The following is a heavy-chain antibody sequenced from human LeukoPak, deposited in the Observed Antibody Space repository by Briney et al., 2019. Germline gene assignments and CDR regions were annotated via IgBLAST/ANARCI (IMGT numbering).Heavy chain of an antibody. CDR3: AKDFSGSYDY. V-gene: IGHV3-23*01. CDR1: GFTFSIYG. CDR2: ISGSGDST. Sequence: GGSLRLSCAASGFTFSIYGMSWVRQAPGKGLEWVSAISGSGDSTYYAVSVKGRFTISRDNSKNTLYLQMNSLRVEDTAIYYCAKDFSGSYDYWGQGTLVTVSS. D-gene: IGHD1-26*01. J-gene: IGHJ4*02.